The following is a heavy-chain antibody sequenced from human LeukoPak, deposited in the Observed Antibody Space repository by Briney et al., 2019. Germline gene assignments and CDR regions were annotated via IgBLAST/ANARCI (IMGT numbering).Heavy chain of an antibody. Sequence: SETLSLTCTVSGGSISSSSYYWGWIRLPPGKGLEWIGSIYYSGSTYYNPSLKSRVTISVDTSKNQFSLKLSSVTAADTAVYYCARLDYGDYGRLDYWGQGTLVTVSS. J-gene: IGHJ4*02. D-gene: IGHD4-17*01. CDR3: ARLDYGDYGRLDY. CDR1: GGSISSSSYY. V-gene: IGHV4-39*01. CDR2: IYYSGST.